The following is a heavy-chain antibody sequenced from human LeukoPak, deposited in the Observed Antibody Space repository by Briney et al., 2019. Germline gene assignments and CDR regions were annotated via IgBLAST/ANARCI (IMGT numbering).Heavy chain of an antibody. CDR1: GFTFSSYA. Sequence: GRSLRLSCSASGFTFSSYAMHWVRQAPGKGLEYVSAISSNGGSTYYADSVKGRFTISRDNSKNTLYLQMSSLRAEDTAVYYCVKGITGTTEYWGQGTLVAVSS. CDR2: ISSNGGST. D-gene: IGHD1-20*01. J-gene: IGHJ4*02. CDR3: VKGITGTTEY. V-gene: IGHV3-64D*09.